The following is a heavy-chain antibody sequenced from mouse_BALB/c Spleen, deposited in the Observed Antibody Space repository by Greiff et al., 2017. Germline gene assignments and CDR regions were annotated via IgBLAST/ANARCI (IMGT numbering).Heavy chain of an antibody. CDR2: IDPSDSYT. Sequence: QVQLKQSGAELVKPGASVKLSCKASGYTFTSYWMHWVKQRPGQGLEWIGEIDPSDSYTNYNQKFKGKATLTVDKSSSTAYMQLSSLTSEDSAVYYCARGRYFDVWGAGTTVTVSS. CDR1: GYTFTSYW. J-gene: IGHJ1*01. V-gene: IGHV1-69*02. CDR3: ARGRYFDV.